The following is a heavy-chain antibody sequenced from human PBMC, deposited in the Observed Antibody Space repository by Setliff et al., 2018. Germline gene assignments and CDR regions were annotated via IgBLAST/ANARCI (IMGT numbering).Heavy chain of an antibody. Sequence: SETLSLTCAVSGYSISSGYNWGWIRQPPGKGLEWIASIYYRGSTSYNSSLKSRVSISVDTSKNQFSLNLNSVTAADTAVYYCARRYNFWSGYLDYWGQGTLVTVSS. CDR3: ARRYNFWSGYLDY. J-gene: IGHJ4*02. V-gene: IGHV4-38-2*01. D-gene: IGHD3-3*01. CDR2: IYYRGST. CDR1: GYSISSGYN.